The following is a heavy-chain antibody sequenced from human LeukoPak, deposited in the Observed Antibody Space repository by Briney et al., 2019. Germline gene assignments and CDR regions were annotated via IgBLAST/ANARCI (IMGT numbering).Heavy chain of an antibody. V-gene: IGHV3-7*01. CDR3: ATAGYNSARDN. J-gene: IGHJ4*02. CDR1: GFTFSSYW. D-gene: IGHD5-18*01. CDR2: TNPDGSQK. Sequence: GGSLRLSCAASGFTFSSYWMSWVRQAPGKGLEWVANTNPDGSQKYYVDSVRGRFTISRDNAKNLLFLQMSNLRAEDAALYYCATAGYNSARDNWGQGTLVTVSS.